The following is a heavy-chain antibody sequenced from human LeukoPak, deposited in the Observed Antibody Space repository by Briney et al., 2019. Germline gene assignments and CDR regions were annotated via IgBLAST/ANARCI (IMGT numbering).Heavy chain of an antibody. CDR3: AKDYCRDGNCPFPFLDS. CDR1: GFTFSNAY. Sequence: GGSLRLSCAASGFTFSNAYMNWVRQAPGKGLEWVSIITGTGGKYYGDSVKGRFVLSRDNSKNTVYMQMSSLRAEDTATYYCAKDYCRDGNCPFPFLDSWGQGTQVTVSS. V-gene: IGHV3-53*01. D-gene: IGHD2-15*01. CDR2: ITGTGGK. J-gene: IGHJ4*02.